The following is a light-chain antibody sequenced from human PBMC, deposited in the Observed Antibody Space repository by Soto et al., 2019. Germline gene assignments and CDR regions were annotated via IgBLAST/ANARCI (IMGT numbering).Light chain of an antibody. V-gene: IGLV1-36*01. J-gene: IGLJ3*02. CDR3: ASWDDTLGGVV. CDR2: YDD. CDR1: TSNIGNNA. Sequence: QSVLTQPPSVSGAPGQRVTISCSGSTSNIGNNAVQWYQQLPGKAPRALIYYDDLLPTGVSKRFSGSKSGTSVSLAISGRQSDDEADYYCASWDDTLGGVVFGGGTKGTVL.